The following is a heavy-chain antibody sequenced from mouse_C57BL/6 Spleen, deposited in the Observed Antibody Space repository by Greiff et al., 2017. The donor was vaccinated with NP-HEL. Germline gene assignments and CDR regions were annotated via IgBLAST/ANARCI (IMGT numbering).Heavy chain of an antibody. D-gene: IGHD2-4*01. Sequence: QVQLQQSGAELARPGASVKLSCKASGYTFTSYGISWVKQRTGQGLEWIGEIYPRSGNTYYNEKFKGKATLTADKSSSTAYMELRSLTSEDSAVYFCADYYDYEAGFAYWGQGTLVTVSA. J-gene: IGHJ3*01. V-gene: IGHV1-81*01. CDR2: IYPRSGNT. CDR1: GYTFTSYG. CDR3: ADYYDYEAGFAY.